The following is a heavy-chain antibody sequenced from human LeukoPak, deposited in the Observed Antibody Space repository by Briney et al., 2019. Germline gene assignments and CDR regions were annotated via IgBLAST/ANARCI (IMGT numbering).Heavy chain of an antibody. V-gene: IGHV3-7*01. CDR2: IKQDGSEK. Sequence: GESLKISCAASGFTFSSYWMSWVRQAPGKGLEWVANIKQDGSEKYYVDSVKGRFTISRDNAKNSLYLQMNSLRAEDTAVYYCARDAEYSSWYYYKSNWFDPWGQGTLVTVSS. CDR3: ARDAEYSSWYYYKSNWFDP. D-gene: IGHD6-6*01. J-gene: IGHJ5*02. CDR1: GFTFSSYW.